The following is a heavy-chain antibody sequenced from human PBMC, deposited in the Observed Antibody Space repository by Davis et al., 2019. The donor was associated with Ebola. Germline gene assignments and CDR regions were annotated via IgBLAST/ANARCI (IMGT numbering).Heavy chain of an antibody. Sequence: ASVQVSCKASAYTFTSYDINWVRQATGQGLEWMVWMNPNSGNTGYAQKFQGRVTITRNTSISTAYMELGSLRFEDTAVYYCARGRWVAARWFDPWGQGTLVTVSS. D-gene: IGHD6-6*01. V-gene: IGHV1-8*01. CDR3: ARGRWVAARWFDP. J-gene: IGHJ5*02. CDR1: AYTFTSYD. CDR2: MNPNSGNT.